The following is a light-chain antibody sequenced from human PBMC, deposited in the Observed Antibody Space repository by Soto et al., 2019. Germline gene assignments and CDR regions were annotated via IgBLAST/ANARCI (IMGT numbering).Light chain of an antibody. Sequence: EIVMTQSPATLSVSPGERATLSCRASQSVSSNLAWYQQKPGQAPRLLIYGASTRATGIPARFSGSGSGTEFPLTISTLPCGVLEPASCQKYNDSVWTCGQGTKV. V-gene: IGKV3-15*01. J-gene: IGKJ1*01. CDR1: QSVSSN. CDR3: QKYNDSVWT. CDR2: GAS.